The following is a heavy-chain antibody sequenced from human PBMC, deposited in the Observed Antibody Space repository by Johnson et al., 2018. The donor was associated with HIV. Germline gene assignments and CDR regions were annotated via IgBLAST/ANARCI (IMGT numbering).Heavy chain of an antibody. Sequence: QVQLVESWGGVVQPGRSLRLSCAASGFTFSSYAMHWVRQAPGKGLEWVAVISYDGSNKYYADSVKGRFTISRDNSKNTLYLQMNSLRAGDTAVYYCARAGKWSGDAFDIWGQGTTVTVSS. CDR2: ISYDGSNK. CDR3: ARAGKWSGDAFDI. V-gene: IGHV3-30*14. J-gene: IGHJ3*02. D-gene: IGHD3-10*01. CDR1: GFTFSSYA.